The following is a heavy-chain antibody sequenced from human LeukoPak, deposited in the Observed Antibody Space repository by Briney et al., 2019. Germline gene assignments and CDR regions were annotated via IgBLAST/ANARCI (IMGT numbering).Heavy chain of an antibody. CDR3: VRHDFWSGFKGGDY. V-gene: IGHV3-74*01. CDR2: INSDGSST. D-gene: IGHD3-3*01. CDR1: GLTFRSNW. J-gene: IGHJ4*02. Sequence: GGSLRLSCAASGLTFRSNWMHWVRQAPGKGLVWVSRINSDGSSTTYADSVKGRFTISRDNAKNSLYLQMNNLRAEDTAFYYCVRHDFWSGFKGGDYWGQGTLVTVSS.